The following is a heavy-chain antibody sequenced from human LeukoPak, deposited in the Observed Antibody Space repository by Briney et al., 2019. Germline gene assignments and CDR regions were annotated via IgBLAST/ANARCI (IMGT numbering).Heavy chain of an antibody. CDR3: ARQVVFDY. J-gene: IGHJ4*02. D-gene: IGHD2-2*01. V-gene: IGHV4-34*01. CDR1: GGPFIDYQ. CDR2: INHSGRT. Sequence: SETLSPTWAVYGGPFIDYQWTWIRQPPGKGLEWIGDINHSGRTNYNPSLKGRATISVDTSKKQFSLRVRSVTAADTAIYYCARQVVFDYWGQGTLVTVSS.